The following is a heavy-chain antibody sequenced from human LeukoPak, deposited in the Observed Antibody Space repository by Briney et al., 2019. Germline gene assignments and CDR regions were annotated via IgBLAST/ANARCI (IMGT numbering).Heavy chain of an antibody. Sequence: GGSLRLSCAASGFTFSSYAMSWVRQAPGKGLEWVSAFSDSDGNTYYADSVKGRFTISRDNSKNTLYLQMNSLRAEDTAVYYCASALRIYYYFDYWGQGTLVTVSS. CDR1: GFTFSSYA. J-gene: IGHJ4*02. CDR3: ASALRIYYYFDY. V-gene: IGHV3-23*01. D-gene: IGHD1-26*01. CDR2: FSDSDGNT.